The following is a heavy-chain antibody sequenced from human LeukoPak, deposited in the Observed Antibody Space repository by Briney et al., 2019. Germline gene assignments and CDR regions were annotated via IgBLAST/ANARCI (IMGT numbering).Heavy chain of an antibody. CDR2: VYPGDSNT. Sequence: GESLQISCQGSGYSFTNNWIGWVRQMPGKGLEWMAIVYPGDSNTKYSPSFQDQVTISADKSITTAYLQWSRLKASDTAMYYCVRTPTCSSGSCYPNWFDSWGQGTLVTVSS. D-gene: IGHD2-15*01. CDR3: VRTPTCSSGSCYPNWFDS. CDR1: GYSFTNNW. J-gene: IGHJ5*01. V-gene: IGHV5-51*01.